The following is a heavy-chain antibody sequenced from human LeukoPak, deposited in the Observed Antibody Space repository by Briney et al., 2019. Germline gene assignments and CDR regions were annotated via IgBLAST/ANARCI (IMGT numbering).Heavy chain of an antibody. CDR3: AKDSYSRGDY. CDR2: ISRSGDYT. D-gene: IGHD6-13*01. Sequence: GGSLGLSCAASGFNFGGYVMSWVLQAPGKGLEWVSVISRSGDYTKYADSVKGRFTISRDNAKNSLYLQMNSLRAEDTAVYYCAKDSYSRGDYWGQGTLVTVSS. V-gene: IGHV3-21*06. J-gene: IGHJ4*02. CDR1: GFNFGGYV.